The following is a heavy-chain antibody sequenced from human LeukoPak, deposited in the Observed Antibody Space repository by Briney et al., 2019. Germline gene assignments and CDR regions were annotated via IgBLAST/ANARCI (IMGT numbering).Heavy chain of an antibody. CDR3: ASGGALWFGELLDY. Sequence: SETLSLTCTVSGGSVSGNYWSWIRQPPGKGLEWIGYIYYSGSTKYNTSLRSRVTISVDTSKNQFSLKLTSVTAADTAVYYCASGGALWFGELLDYWGQGTLVTVSS. CDR1: GGSVSGNY. J-gene: IGHJ4*02. V-gene: IGHV4-59*02. D-gene: IGHD3-10*01. CDR2: IYYSGST.